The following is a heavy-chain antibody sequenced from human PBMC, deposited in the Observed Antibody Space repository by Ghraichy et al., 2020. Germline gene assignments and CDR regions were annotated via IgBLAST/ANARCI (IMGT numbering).Heavy chain of an antibody. V-gene: IGHV1-18*04. Sequence: ASVKVSCKASGYTFTSYGISWVRQATGQGLEWMGWINAYDGSTKYAQKLQGRVTMTTNTSTSTAYMELRSLRSDDAAVYYCARDLSNTIGGFTYFDSWGQGTLVTVSS. D-gene: IGHD2-2*01. CDR1: GYTFTSYG. CDR2: INAYDGST. J-gene: IGHJ4*02. CDR3: ARDLSNTIGGFTYFDS.